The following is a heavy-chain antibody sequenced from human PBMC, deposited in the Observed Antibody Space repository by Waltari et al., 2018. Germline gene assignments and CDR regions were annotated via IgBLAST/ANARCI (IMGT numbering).Heavy chain of an antibody. J-gene: IGHJ6*02. D-gene: IGHD1-26*01. Sequence: QLQLQESGPGLVKPSETLSLTCTVSGGSISSSSYYWGWIRQPPGKGLEWIGSIYYSGSAYYNPFLKSRVTISVDTSKNQFSLKLSSVTAADTAVYYCAGHEREGNYYYYGMDVWGQGTTVTVSS. CDR2: IYYSGSA. CDR1: GGSISSSSYY. V-gene: IGHV4-39*01. CDR3: AGHEREGNYYYYGMDV.